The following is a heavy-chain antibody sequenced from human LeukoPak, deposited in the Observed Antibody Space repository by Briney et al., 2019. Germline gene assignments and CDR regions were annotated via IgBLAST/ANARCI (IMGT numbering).Heavy chain of an antibody. J-gene: IGHJ4*02. D-gene: IGHD2-2*01. CDR2: IIPIFGTA. V-gene: IGHV1-69*05. Sequence: GASVKVSCKASGGTFSSYAISWMRQAPGQGLEWMGGIIPIFGTANYAQKFQGRVTITTDESTSTAYMELSSLRSEDTAVYYCKLQLLTRGFDYWGQGTLVTVSS. CDR1: GGTFSSYA. CDR3: KLQLLTRGFDY.